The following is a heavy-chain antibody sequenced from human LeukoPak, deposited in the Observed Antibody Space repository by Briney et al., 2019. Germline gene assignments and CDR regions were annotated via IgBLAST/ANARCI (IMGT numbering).Heavy chain of an antibody. V-gene: IGHV3-23*01. Sequence: PGGSLRLSCAASGFTFSSSAMSWVRQVPGKGLEWVSGISASGGSTSYADSVKGRFTISRDNSKNTLYLQMNSLRAEDTAVYYCAKLASESPIVVIDYWGQGALVTVSS. CDR1: GFTFSSSA. CDR2: ISASGGST. J-gene: IGHJ4*02. D-gene: IGHD3-22*01. CDR3: AKLASESPIVVIDY.